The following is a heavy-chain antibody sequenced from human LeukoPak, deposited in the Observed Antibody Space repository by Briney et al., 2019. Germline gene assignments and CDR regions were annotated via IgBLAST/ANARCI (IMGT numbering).Heavy chain of an antibody. V-gene: IGHV3-66*01. CDR1: GFTFSSYS. CDR3: ARGGGEYCSGTSCALQH. D-gene: IGHD2-2*01. J-gene: IGHJ1*01. CDR2: IYSGGST. Sequence: PGGSLRLSCAASGFTFSSYSMNWVRQAPGKGLEWVSVIYSGGSTYYADSVKGRFTISRDNSKNTLYLQMNSLRAEDTALYYCARGGGEYCSGTSCALQHWGQGTLVTVSS.